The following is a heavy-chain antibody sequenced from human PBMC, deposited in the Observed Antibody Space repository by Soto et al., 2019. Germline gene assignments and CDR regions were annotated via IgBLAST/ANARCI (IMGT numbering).Heavy chain of an antibody. D-gene: IGHD5-18*01. CDR2: ISAYNGNT. J-gene: IGHJ4*01. Sequence: ASVQVSCKASGYTFTSYGISWVRQAPGQGLEWMGWISAYNGNTNYAQKLQGRVTMTTDTSTSTAYMELRSLRSDDTAVYCCARAGYSYGYRYLDFWGQGTLVTVSS. CDR1: GYTFTSYG. CDR3: ARAGYSYGYRYLDF. V-gene: IGHV1-18*01.